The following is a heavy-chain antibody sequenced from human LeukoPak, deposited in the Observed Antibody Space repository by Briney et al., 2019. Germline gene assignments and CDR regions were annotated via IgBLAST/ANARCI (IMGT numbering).Heavy chain of an antibody. CDR3: ARGIRGKKTPTYGSGSYYDY. CDR1: GYTFTGYY. Sequence: GASVKVSCKASGYTFTGYYMHWVRQAPGQGLEWMGWINPNSGGTNYAQKFQGRVTMTRDTSISTAYMELSRLRSDDTAVYYYARGIRGKKTPTYGSGSYYDYWGQGTLVTVSS. V-gene: IGHV1-2*02. J-gene: IGHJ4*02. D-gene: IGHD3-10*01. CDR2: INPNSGGT.